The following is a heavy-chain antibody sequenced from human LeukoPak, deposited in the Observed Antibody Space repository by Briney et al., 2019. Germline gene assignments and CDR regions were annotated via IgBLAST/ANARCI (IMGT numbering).Heavy chain of an antibody. Sequence: GASVRVSCKTSGYSFTDYYIHWVRQAPGQGLEWMAWINTKTDRTSSARKFQGRVTMTRDPSITTVYMDMAWLTSDDTAIYFCAGADFIDAGPYLIGPWGQGTLVTVSS. D-gene: IGHD3-3*01. CDR2: INTKTDRT. V-gene: IGHV1-2*02. CDR1: GYSFTDYY. J-gene: IGHJ5*02. CDR3: AGADFIDAGPYLIGP.